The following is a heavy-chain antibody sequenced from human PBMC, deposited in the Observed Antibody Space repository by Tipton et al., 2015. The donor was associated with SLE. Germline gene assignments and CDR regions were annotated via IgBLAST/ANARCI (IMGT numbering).Heavy chain of an antibody. CDR3: ARVGDYYNSGSRVFDH. J-gene: IGHJ4*02. CDR1: GGSISSNTW. Sequence: TLSLTCTVSGGSISSNTWWNWVRQPPGMGLEWIGEIHHRGTTNYNPSLKSRVTISIDTSNNQFSLRLTSVTAADTAVYFCARVGDYYNSGSRVFDHWGQGILVTVSS. V-gene: IGHV4-4*01. D-gene: IGHD3-10*01. CDR2: IHHRGTT.